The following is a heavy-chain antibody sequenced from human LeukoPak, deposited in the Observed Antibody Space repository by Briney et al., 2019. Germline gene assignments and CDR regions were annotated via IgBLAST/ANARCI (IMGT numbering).Heavy chain of an antibody. CDR3: ARGRISTLNY. CDR2: INHSGST. Sequence: SETLSLTCAVYGGSFSDFYWSWIRQSPGKGLEWIGEINHSGSTNYNPSLKSRVTISVDTSKNQFSLKLSSVTAADTAVYYCARGRISTLNYWGQGTLVTVSS. D-gene: IGHD2/OR15-2a*01. CDR1: GGSFSDFY. J-gene: IGHJ4*02. V-gene: IGHV4-34*01.